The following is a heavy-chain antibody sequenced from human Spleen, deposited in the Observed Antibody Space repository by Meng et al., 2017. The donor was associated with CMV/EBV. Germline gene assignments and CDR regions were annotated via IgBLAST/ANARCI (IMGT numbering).Heavy chain of an antibody. CDR2: MNPNSGNT. D-gene: IGHD1-7*01. V-gene: IGHV1-8*01. Sequence: ASVKVSCKASGYTFTSYDINWVRQATGQGLERMGWMNPNSGNTVSAQKFQGRVTMTRNTSISTAYMELSSLRSDDTAVYYCAIPTPGTSAPYYHYGMDVWGQGTTVTVSS. CDR3: AIPTPGTSAPYYHYGMDV. J-gene: IGHJ6*02. CDR1: GYTFTSYD.